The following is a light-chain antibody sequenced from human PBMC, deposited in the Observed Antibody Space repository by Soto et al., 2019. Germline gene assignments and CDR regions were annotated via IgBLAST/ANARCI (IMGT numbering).Light chain of an antibody. Sequence: QSALTQPASVSGSPGQSITISCTGTSSDVSIYNYVSWYQQHPGKAPKLMIYEVSNRPSGVSNRFSGAKSGNTASLTISGLLVEDEADYYCCSYTSSTNYVFGAGTKVTVL. J-gene: IGLJ1*01. CDR3: CSYTSSTNYV. CDR2: EVS. V-gene: IGLV2-14*01. CDR1: SSDVSIYNY.